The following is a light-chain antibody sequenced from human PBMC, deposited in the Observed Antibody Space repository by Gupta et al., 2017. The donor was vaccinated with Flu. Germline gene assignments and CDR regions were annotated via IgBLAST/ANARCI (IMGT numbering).Light chain of an antibody. Sequence: QSVLTQPPSVSEAPRPRATISCSGSSSNLGNNAVNWYQQLPGKAPKLLIYYDDLLRSGGADRFSGSKSGTSAALAISVLQAEEEADYYCAAWDDSRNGRYVFGTGTKVTVL. J-gene: IGLJ1*01. CDR2: YDD. V-gene: IGLV1-36*01. CDR3: AAWDDSRNGRYV. CDR1: SSNLGNNA.